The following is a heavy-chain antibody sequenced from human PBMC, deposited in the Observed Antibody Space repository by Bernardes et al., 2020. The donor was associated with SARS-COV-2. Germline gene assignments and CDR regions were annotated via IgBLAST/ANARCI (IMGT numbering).Heavy chain of an antibody. CDR1: GHTLIELS. V-gene: IGHV1-24*01. D-gene: IGHD3-3*01. Sequence: ASVKVSCKVSGHTLIELSIHWVRQAPGEGLEWMGGFDPEDLEIVYAQKFQGRVKLTEDTSTGTAYMYLSSLRSDDTAVYYCATAREGITISRYYFDYWGQGTLVTVSS. CDR3: ATAREGITISRYYFDY. J-gene: IGHJ4*02. CDR2: FDPEDLEI.